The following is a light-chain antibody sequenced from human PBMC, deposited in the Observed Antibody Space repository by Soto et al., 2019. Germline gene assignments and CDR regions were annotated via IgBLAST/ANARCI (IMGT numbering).Light chain of an antibody. CDR3: CSYAGSSTLV. V-gene: IGLV2-23*01. J-gene: IGLJ2*01. CDR1: SSDVGNYNF. CDR2: EGS. Sequence: QSALTQPASVSGSPGQSITISCTGTSSDVGNYNFVSWYQQHPVRAPKLMIYEGSKRPSGVSDRFSGSKSGNTASLTISGLQAEDEADYYCCSYAGSSTLVFGGGTQLTVL.